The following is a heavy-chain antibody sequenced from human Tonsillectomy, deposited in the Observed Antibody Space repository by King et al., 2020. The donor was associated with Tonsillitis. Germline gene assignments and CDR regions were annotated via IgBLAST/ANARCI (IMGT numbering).Heavy chain of an antibody. CDR3: GTMIVVATAEYFQH. J-gene: IGHJ1*01. V-gene: IGHV4-39*07. D-gene: IGHD3-22*01. CDR2: IYYSGST. CDR1: GGSISSSSYY. Sequence: QLQESGPGLVKPSETLSLTCTVSGGSISSSSYYWGWIRQPPGKGLEWIGSIYYSGSTYYNPSLKSRVTISVDTSKNQFSLKLSSVTAADTAVYYCGTMIVVATAEYFQHWGQGTLATVSS.